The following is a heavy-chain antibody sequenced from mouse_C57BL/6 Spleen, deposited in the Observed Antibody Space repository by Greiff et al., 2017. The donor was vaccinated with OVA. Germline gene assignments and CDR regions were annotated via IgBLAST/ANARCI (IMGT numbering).Heavy chain of an antibody. D-gene: IGHD3-2*02. J-gene: IGHJ2*01. CDR1: GFTFSDYG. Sequence: EVKLMESGGGLVKPGGSLKLSCAASGFTFSDYGMHWVRQAPEKGLEWVAYISSGSSTIYYADTVKGRFTISRDNAKNTLFLQMTSLRSEDTAMYYCARTAQAIFDYWGQGTTLTVSS. CDR2: ISSGSSTI. CDR3: ARTAQAIFDY. V-gene: IGHV5-17*01.